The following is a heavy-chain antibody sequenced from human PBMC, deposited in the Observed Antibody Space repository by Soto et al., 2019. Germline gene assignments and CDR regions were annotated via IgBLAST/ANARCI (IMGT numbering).Heavy chain of an antibody. Sequence: QVQLVESGGGVVQPGRSLRLSCAASGFMFSSYAMHWVRQAPGKGLEWVAVKTYDGSNKYYADSVKGRFTISRDNSKNTLYLQMNSLRAEDTAVYYCARAGGLLVDYWGQGTLLTVSS. CDR2: KTYDGSNK. D-gene: IGHD1-26*01. CDR3: ARAGGLLVDY. V-gene: IGHV3-30-3*01. CDR1: GFMFSSYA. J-gene: IGHJ4*02.